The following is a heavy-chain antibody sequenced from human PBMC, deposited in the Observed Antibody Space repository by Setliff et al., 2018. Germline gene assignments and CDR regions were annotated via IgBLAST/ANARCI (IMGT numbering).Heavy chain of an antibody. V-gene: IGHV4-59*01. J-gene: IGHJ6*03. CDR3: AGGTIVAPGGYFYYMDV. Sequence: SETLSLTCTVSSASRSINTYYWSWIRQPPGKGLDWVGNIYYSGTNYNPSLKSRVTISVDTSKNQISLKLNSVTAADTAVYYCAGGTIVAPGGYFYYMDVWGKGATVTVSS. D-gene: IGHD6-6*01. CDR2: IYYSGT. CDR1: SASRSINTYY.